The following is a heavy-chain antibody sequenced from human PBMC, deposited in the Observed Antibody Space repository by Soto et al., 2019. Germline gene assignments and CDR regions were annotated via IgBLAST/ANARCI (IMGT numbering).Heavy chain of an antibody. D-gene: IGHD6-19*01. CDR2: IWYDGSNK. J-gene: IGHJ4*02. V-gene: IGHV3-33*01. Sequence: GGSLRLSCAASGFTFSSYGMHWVRQAPGKGLEWVAVIWYDGSNKYYADSVKGRFTISRDNSKNTLYLQMNSLRAEDTAVYYCVGRSSGWEFDYWGQGTLVTVSS. CDR3: VGRSSGWEFDY. CDR1: GFTFSSYG.